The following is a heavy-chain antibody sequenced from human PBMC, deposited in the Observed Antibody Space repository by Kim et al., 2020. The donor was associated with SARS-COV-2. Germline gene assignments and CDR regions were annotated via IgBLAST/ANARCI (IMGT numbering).Heavy chain of an antibody. J-gene: IGHJ5*01. CDR2: IWYDGSNK. CDR3: SRDHGGVEAEYDFDF. Sequence: GGSLRLSCAASGFTFSSYGMHWVRQAPGKGLEWVAVIWYDGSNKYYADSVKGRFTISRDNSKNTLYVQMNSLRAEDTAVYYWSRDHGGVEAEYDFDFWG. V-gene: IGHV3-33*08. D-gene: IGHD3-16*01. CDR1: GFTFSSYG.